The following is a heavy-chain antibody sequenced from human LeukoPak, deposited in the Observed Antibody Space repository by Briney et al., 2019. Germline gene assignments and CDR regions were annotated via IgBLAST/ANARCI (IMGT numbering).Heavy chain of an antibody. CDR3: ARGVYIAAAQYGY. J-gene: IGHJ4*02. CDR1: GGSISSYY. CDR2: IYYSGTT. Sequence: SSETLSLTCTVTGGSISSYYWSWIRQPPGKGLEWIGYIYYSGTTNYNPSLKSRVTISVDTSKNQFSLKLSSVTAADTAVYYCARGVYIAAAQYGYWGQGTLVTVSS. D-gene: IGHD6-13*01. V-gene: IGHV4-59*01.